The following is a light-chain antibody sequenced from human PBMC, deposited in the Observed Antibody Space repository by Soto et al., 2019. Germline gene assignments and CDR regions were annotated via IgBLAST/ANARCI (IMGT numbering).Light chain of an antibody. CDR3: AAWDDSLNGGV. Sequence: QSVLTQPPSASGTPGQRVTISCSGSSSNIGSNSVNWYQLLPGTAPKLLIYNNDQRSSGVPDRFSGSKSGTSASLAISGLQSEDEADYYCAAWDDSLNGGVFGGGTKLTVL. CDR1: SSNIGSNS. CDR2: NND. V-gene: IGLV1-44*01. J-gene: IGLJ3*02.